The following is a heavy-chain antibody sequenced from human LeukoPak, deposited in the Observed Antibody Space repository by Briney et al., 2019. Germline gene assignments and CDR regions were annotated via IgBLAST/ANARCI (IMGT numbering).Heavy chain of an antibody. Sequence: GESLKISCKGSGYRFTSYWIGWVRQMPGKGLEWMGIIYPGDSDTRSIPSFQGQVAISVDNSISTAYLQWSSLEASDTAMYYCATAGDSSTSCYRSIGYWGLGTLVTVYS. J-gene: IGHJ4*02. D-gene: IGHD2-2*02. V-gene: IGHV5-51*01. CDR1: GYRFTSYW. CDR3: ATAGDSSTSCYRSIGY. CDR2: IYPGDSDT.